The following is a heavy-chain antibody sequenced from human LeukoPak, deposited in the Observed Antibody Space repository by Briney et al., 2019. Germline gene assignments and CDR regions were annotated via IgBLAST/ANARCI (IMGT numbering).Heavy chain of an antibody. D-gene: IGHD2-2*01. CDR3: ARGDPDIVVVPAAPFVY. Sequence: VVSLRLSCAASRFTFSSYSMNTVRQAPGKGLEWFSSMSSSSSYIYYADSVKGRFTISRDNAKNSLYLQMNSLRAEDTAVYYCARGDPDIVVVPAAPFVYWGQGTLVTVSS. J-gene: IGHJ4*02. CDR2: MSSSSSYI. V-gene: IGHV3-21*01. CDR1: RFTFSSYS.